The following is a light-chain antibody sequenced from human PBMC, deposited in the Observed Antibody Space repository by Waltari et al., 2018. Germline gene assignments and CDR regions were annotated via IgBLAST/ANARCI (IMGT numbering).Light chain of an antibody. J-gene: IGKJ1*01. CDR3: QKYGSLPAT. V-gene: IGKV3-20*01. CDR1: QSISRF. CDR2: DAS. Sequence: EIMLTQSPGTLSLSPGERATLSCRASQSISRFLAWYQQIPGQAPRLLIYDASTRATGIPDSFSGSGSGTDFSLIISRLEPEDIAVYYCQKYGSLPATFGQGTKVEIK.